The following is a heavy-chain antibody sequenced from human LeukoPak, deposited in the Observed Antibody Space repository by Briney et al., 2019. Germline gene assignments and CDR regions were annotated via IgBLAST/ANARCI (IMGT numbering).Heavy chain of an antibody. V-gene: IGHV4-34*01. Sequence: SETLSLTCAVYGGSFSGYYWGWIRQPPGKGLEWIGEINHSGSTNYNPSLKSRVTISVDTSKNQFSLKLSSVTAADTAVYYCARTRRSHSYGYPWFDYWGQGTLVTVSS. CDR1: GGSFSGYY. D-gene: IGHD5-18*01. J-gene: IGHJ4*02. CDR2: INHSGST. CDR3: ARTRRSHSYGYPWFDY.